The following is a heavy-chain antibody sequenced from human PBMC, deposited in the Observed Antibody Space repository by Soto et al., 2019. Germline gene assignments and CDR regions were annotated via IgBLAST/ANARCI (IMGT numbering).Heavy chain of an antibody. J-gene: IGHJ4*02. Sequence: QVQLQASGPGLVKPSQTLSLSCTVSGGSLSSGGYYWSRIRQHPGKGLEWIGFIYYSGSTYYTPSLKSRVTISVDTSQNQFSLKLSSVTAADTAVYYCARDTQRGYSGYFDSWGQGTLVTVSS. CDR3: ARDTQRGYSGYFDS. D-gene: IGHD5-12*01. CDR1: GGSLSSGGYY. V-gene: IGHV4-31*03. CDR2: IYYSGST.